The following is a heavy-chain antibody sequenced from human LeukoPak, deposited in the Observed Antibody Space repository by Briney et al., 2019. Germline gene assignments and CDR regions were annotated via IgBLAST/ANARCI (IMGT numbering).Heavy chain of an antibody. J-gene: IGHJ6*03. CDR1: GGTIGTYY. Sequence: PSETLSLTCTVSGGTIGTYYWSWNRQSQGKGLEWIEYIYVTGTRYNPCLQSRVTISVGRSRNQFFLKMSSVTDADTAVYYCARHIGGGIEDMDVWGKGTKVIVSS. D-gene: IGHD3-16*02. CDR2: IYVTGT. CDR3: ARHIGGGIEDMDV. V-gene: IGHV4-59*08.